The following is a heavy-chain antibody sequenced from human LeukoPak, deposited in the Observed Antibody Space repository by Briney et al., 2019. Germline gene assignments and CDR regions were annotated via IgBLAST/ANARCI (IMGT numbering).Heavy chain of an antibody. J-gene: IGHJ6*02. D-gene: IGHD3-3*01. CDR3: ARGYDFWSGSPPWYYYYGMDV. CDR1: GGSIRSSYYY. CDR2: IYSGGST. Sequence: PSETLSLTCTVSGGSIRSSYYYWGWVRQAPGKGLEWVSVIYSGGSTYYADSVKGRFTISRDNSKNTLYLQMNSLRAEDTAVYYCARGYDFWSGSPPWYYYYGMDVWGQGTTVTVSS. V-gene: IGHV3-53*01.